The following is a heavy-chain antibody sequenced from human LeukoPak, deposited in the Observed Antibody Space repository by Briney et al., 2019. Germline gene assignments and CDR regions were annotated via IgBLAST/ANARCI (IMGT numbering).Heavy chain of an antibody. V-gene: IGHV4-34*01. CDR2: INHSGST. J-gene: IGHJ4*02. Sequence: SETLTLTCAVYGGSFSGYYWSWLRQPPGKGLEWIRKINHSGSTNYNPSLKSRVTISVDTSKNQFSLKLSSVTAADTAVYYCARWSPRTLFDYWGQGTLVTVSS. CDR1: GGSFSGYY. CDR3: ARWSPRTLFDY.